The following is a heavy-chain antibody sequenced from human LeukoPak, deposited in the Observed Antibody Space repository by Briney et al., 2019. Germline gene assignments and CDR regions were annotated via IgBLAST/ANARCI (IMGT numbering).Heavy chain of an antibody. CDR1: GYTFTSYD. Sequence: ASVKVSCQASGYTFTSYDINWVRQATGQGLEWMGWMNPNSGNTGYAQKFQGRVTITRNTSISTAYMELSSLRSEDTAVYYCARARSSSEYQLLYYYYYMYVWGKGTTVTVS. CDR2: MNPNSGNT. D-gene: IGHD2-2*01. V-gene: IGHV1-8*03. CDR3: ARARSSSEYQLLYYYYYMYV. J-gene: IGHJ6*03.